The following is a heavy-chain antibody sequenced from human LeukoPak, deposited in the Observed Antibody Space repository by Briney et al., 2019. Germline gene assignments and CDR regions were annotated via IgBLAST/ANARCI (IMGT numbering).Heavy chain of an antibody. CDR2: IKHDGSEK. J-gene: IGHJ4*02. Sequence: GGSLRPSCAASGFTFSTFWMSWVRQAPGKGLEWVANIKHDGSEKYYVDSVRGRFTISRDNGKNSLSLQMNILRAEDTAMYYCARGGRHKVTAAVSDHFDYWGQGTLVTVSS. CDR1: GFTFSTFW. CDR3: ARGGRHKVTAAVSDHFDY. D-gene: IGHD2-21*02. V-gene: IGHV3-7*01.